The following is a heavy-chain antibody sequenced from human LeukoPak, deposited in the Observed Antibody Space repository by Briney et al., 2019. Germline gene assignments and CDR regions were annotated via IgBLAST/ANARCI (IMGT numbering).Heavy chain of an antibody. CDR1: GFTFTDYY. J-gene: IGHJ4*02. Sequence: GGSLRLSCAASGFTFTDYYMSWIRQAPGKGLEWLSYISSSGSTIYYADSVKGRFTISRDNSKNTLYLQMNSLRAEDTAVYYCAKMVGSGWYYDYWGQGTLVTVSS. D-gene: IGHD6-19*01. V-gene: IGHV3-11*01. CDR2: ISSSGSTI. CDR3: AKMVGSGWYYDY.